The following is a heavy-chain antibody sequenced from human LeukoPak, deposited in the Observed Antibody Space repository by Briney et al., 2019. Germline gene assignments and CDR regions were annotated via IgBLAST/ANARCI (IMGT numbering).Heavy chain of an antibody. CDR1: GFTFSSYW. D-gene: IGHD3-22*01. CDR2: ISDGGSTT. V-gene: IGHV3-74*01. J-gene: IGHJ4*02. CDR3: SRSAYYDGSGNYYDY. Sequence: GGSLRLSCAASGFTFSSYWMSWVRQAPGKGLVWVSRISDGGSTTTYADSVKGRFTISRDNAKNTLYLQMNGLRAEDTAVYYCSRSAYYDGSGNYYDYWGQGTLVTVSS.